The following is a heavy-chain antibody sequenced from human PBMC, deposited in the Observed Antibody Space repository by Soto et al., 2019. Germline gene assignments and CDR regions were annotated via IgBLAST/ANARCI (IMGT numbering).Heavy chain of an antibody. J-gene: IGHJ4*01. D-gene: IGHD1-26*01. V-gene: IGHV1-18*01. Sequence: QVQLVQSGAEVKKPGASVKVSCKASGYTFTSYGISWVRQAPGQGLEWGGWISAYNGKTTYAQKHQGRVTMTTATSTTSAYMELRSLRSADTAVYYCATEGGGIVGATPDYWGQGTLVTVSS. CDR3: ATEGGGIVGATPDY. CDR1: GYTFTSYG. CDR2: ISAYNGKT.